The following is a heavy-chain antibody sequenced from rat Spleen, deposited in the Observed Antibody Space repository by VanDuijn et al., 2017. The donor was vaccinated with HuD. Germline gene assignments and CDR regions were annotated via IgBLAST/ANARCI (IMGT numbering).Heavy chain of an antibody. D-gene: IGHD1-10*01. CDR2: ISNARGIT. Sequence: EVQLVESGGGLVQPGRSLKLSCVASGFTFNNYWMTWVRQAPGMGLEWIASISNARGITYYPDSVKGRFTISRYDAKSTLYLQLDSLRSEDTATYYCAKDKGEYNNLFDYWGQGVMVTVTS. V-gene: IGHV5-31*01. J-gene: IGHJ2*01. CDR3: AKDKGEYNNLFDY. CDR1: GFTFNNYW.